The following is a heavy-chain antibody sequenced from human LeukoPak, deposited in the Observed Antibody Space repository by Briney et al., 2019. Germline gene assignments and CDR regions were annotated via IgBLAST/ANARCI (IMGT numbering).Heavy chain of an antibody. D-gene: IGHD3-16*01. V-gene: IGHV3-53*04. CDR3: AREVGGSAFDI. CDR1: GFTFSSNY. Sequence: GGSLRLSCAASGFTFSSNYMSWVRQAPGKGLEWVSIIYSGGSTYYADSVKGRFTISRHNSKNTLYLQMNSLRAEDTAVYYCAREVGGSAFDIWGQGTMVTVSS. CDR2: IYSGGST. J-gene: IGHJ3*02.